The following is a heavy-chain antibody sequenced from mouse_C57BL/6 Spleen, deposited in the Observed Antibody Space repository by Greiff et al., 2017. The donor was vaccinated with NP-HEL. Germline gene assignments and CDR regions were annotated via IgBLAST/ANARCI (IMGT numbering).Heavy chain of an antibody. V-gene: IGHV1-82*01. CDR1: GYAFSSSW. Sequence: QVQLQQSGPELVKPGASVKISCKASGYAFSSSWMNWVKQRPGKGLEWIGRIYPGDGDTNYNGKFKGKATLTADKSSSTAYMQLSSLTSEDSAVYCCASPDYCGSSWDYWGQGTTLTVSS. CDR2: IYPGDGDT. CDR3: ASPDYCGSSWDY. D-gene: IGHD1-1*01. J-gene: IGHJ2*01.